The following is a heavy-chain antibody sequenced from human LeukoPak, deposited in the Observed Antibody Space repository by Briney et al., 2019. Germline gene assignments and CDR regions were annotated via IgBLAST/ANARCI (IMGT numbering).Heavy chain of an antibody. J-gene: IGHJ4*02. V-gene: IGHV1-18*04. D-gene: IGHD2-21*01. CDR3: ARDGEVEGLDY. CDR2: NSGYNADT. CDR1: GYRFKSYR. Sequence: GASVKVSCKSSGYRFKSYRVSWVRQAPGQGLEWVGWNSGYNADTHYVQKFQGRVTMTIDITTSTFYMELRSLKPDDTAVYYCARDGEVEGLDYWGQGTVDTVSS.